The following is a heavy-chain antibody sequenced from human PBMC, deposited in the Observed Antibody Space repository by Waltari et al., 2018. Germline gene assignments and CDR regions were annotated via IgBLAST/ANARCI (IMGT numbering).Heavy chain of an antibody. CDR3: ARVARKTYSSPVPGRDYYYGMDV. CDR2: INGDGSDT. CDR1: GFTFSRDW. Sequence: EEQLVESGGDLIQPGESLRVSCAVSGFTFSRDWMNWVRQAPGKGLLWVARINGDGSDTSYADSVRGRFTISRDNARNTVFLQMKSLRAEDTAVYYCARVARKTYSSPVPGRDYYYGMDVWGLGTTVTVSS. D-gene: IGHD3-22*01. J-gene: IGHJ6*02. V-gene: IGHV3-74*01.